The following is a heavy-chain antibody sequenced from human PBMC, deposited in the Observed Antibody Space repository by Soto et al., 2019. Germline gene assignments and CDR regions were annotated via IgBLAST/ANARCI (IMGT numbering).Heavy chain of an antibody. D-gene: IGHD3-22*01. CDR2: IYSGGST. Sequence: GGSLRLSCGASVFTVSSNYMSWVRQAPGKGLEWVSVIYSGGSTYYADSVKGRFTISRDNSKNTLYLQMNSLRAEDTAVYYCARAYYYDSSGYSGYFQHWGQGTLVTYPQ. CDR1: VFTVSSNY. V-gene: IGHV3-53*01. CDR3: ARAYYYDSSGYSGYFQH. J-gene: IGHJ1*01.